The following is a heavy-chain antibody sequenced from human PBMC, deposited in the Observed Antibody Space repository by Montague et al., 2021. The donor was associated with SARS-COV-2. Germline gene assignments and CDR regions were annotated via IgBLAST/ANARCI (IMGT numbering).Heavy chain of an antibody. CDR1: GGSISSSNYY. CDR3: ARRGRKLLPVATTIGGFDI. Sequence: SETLSLTCTVSGGSISSSNYYWDWIRQPPGKGPEWIGSIYDSGSTYYNPSLKSRVTISVDTSKNHFSLKLSSVTAADTAVYYCARRGRKLLPVATTIGGFDIWDQGTMVTVSS. CDR2: IYDSGST. D-gene: IGHD5-12*01. J-gene: IGHJ3*02. V-gene: IGHV4-39*02.